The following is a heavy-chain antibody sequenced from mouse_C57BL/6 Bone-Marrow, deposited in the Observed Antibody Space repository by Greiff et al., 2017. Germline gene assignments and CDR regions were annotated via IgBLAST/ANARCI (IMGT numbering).Heavy chain of an antibody. CDR2: IDPENGDT. CDR1: GFNIKDDY. V-gene: IGHV14-4*01. CDR3: TLSSPFDY. J-gene: IGHJ2*01. D-gene: IGHD1-1*01. Sequence: EVQLQQSGAELVRPGASVKLSCTASGFNIKDDYMHWVKQRPEQGLEWIGWIDPENGDTEYASKFQGKATITAHTSSNTAYLQLSSLTSEDTAVYYCTLSSPFDYWGQGTTLTVSS.